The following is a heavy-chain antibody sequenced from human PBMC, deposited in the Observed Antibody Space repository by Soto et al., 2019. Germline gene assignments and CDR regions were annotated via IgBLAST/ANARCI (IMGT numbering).Heavy chain of an antibody. Sequence: QVQLVESGGGVVQPGRSLRLSCAASGFTFSSYGMHWVRQAPGKGLEWVAVIWYDGSNKYYADSVKGRFIISRDNSRNTLYLQMNSLRAEDTAVYYCARGINRMSYGMDVWGQGTTVTVSS. CDR1: GFTFSSYG. CDR2: IWYDGSNK. J-gene: IGHJ6*02. CDR3: ARGINRMSYGMDV. V-gene: IGHV3-33*01. D-gene: IGHD2-15*01.